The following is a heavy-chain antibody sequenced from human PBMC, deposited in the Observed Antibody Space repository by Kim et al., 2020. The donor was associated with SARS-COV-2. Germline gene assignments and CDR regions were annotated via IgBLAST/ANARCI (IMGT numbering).Heavy chain of an antibody. J-gene: IGHJ6*03. V-gene: IGHV4-59*08. CDR2: IYYSGST. CDR1: GGSISSYY. D-gene: IGHD6-13*01. Sequence: SETLSLTCTVSGGSISSYYWSWIRQPPGKGLEWIGYIYYSGSTNYNPSLKSRVTISVDTSKNQFSLKLSSVTAADTAVYYCARHGKGQQLVLRNYYYYMDVWGKGTTVTVSS. CDR3: ARHGKGQQLVLRNYYYYMDV.